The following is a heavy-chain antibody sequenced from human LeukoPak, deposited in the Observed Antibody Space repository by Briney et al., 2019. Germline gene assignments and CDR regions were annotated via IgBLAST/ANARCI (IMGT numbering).Heavy chain of an antibody. CDR3: AELGITMIGGV. V-gene: IGHV3-21*01. CDR1: GFTFITYN. D-gene: IGHD3-10*02. J-gene: IGHJ6*04. CDR2: ITCSSYI. Sequence: PGGSLRLSCGASGFTFITYNMHWVRQAPGKGLEWVSSITCSSYIYYADSVKGRFTISRDNAKNSLYLQMNSLRAEDTAVYYCAELGITMIGGVWGKGTTVTISS.